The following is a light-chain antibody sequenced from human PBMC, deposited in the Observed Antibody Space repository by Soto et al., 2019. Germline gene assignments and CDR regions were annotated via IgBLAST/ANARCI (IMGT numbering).Light chain of an antibody. CDR2: GAS. Sequence: EIVLTQSPGTLSLSPGERATLSCRASQSFTSTSLAWYQQKPGQAPRLLISGASRRAAGIPDRFSGSGSGTDFTLTISSLQPEDFATYYCEQAGSFPITFGQGTRLEIK. J-gene: IGKJ5*01. CDR1: QSFTSTS. CDR3: EQAGSFPIT. V-gene: IGKV3-20*01.